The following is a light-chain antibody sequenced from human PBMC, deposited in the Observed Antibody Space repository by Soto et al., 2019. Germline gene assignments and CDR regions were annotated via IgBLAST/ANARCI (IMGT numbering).Light chain of an antibody. J-gene: IGLJ1*01. CDR2: VNNDGSH. V-gene: IGLV4-69*01. CDR3: QTWGTGIPYV. CDR1: SGHSTYA. Sequence: QLVLTQSPSASASLGASVKLTCTLSSGHSTYAIAWHQQQPEKGPRFLMRVNNDGSHIKGNGIPDRFSGSSSGAERYLTISSLQSEDEADYYCQTWGTGIPYVFGTGTKVTVL.